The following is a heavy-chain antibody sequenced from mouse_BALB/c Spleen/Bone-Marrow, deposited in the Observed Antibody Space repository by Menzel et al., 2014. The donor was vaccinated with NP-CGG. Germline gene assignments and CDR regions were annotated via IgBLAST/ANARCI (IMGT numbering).Heavy chain of an antibody. D-gene: IGHD2-14*01. CDR3: IRACRYDVWAMDC. Sequence: EVKVEESGGGLVQPGGSMKLSCVASGFSFSNYWMNWVRQSPEKGLEWVAEIRLKSNNYATHYAESVKGRFTISRDESKSSVYLQMNNLRVEDTGIYYCIRACRYDVWAMDCWGQGTSVTVSS. CDR2: IRLKSNNYAT. V-gene: IGHV6-6*02. J-gene: IGHJ4*01. CDR1: GFSFSNYW.